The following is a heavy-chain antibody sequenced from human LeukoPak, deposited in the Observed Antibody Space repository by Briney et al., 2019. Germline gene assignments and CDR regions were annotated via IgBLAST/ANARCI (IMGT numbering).Heavy chain of an antibody. D-gene: IGHD6-19*01. V-gene: IGHV1-46*01. CDR2: INPSGGGT. CDR3: VRGRIGYSSGFPYFDY. Sequence: ASVKVSCKASGYTFTTYYMHWVRQAPGQGLECMGIINPSGGGTNYAQKFQGRVTMTRDTSTSTVYMELTSLRSDDTAVYFCVRGRIGYSSGFPYFDYWGQGTLVTVSS. CDR1: GYTFTTYY. J-gene: IGHJ4*02.